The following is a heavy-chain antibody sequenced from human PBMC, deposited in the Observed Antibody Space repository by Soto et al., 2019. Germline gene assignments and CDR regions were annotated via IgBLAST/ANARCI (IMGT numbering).Heavy chain of an antibody. D-gene: IGHD1-26*01. CDR1: GYTFTSYA. CDR3: AGEGIVGATGVYYYYGMDV. CDR2: IKAGNGNT. Sequence: QVQLVQSGAEAKKPGASVKVSCKASGYTFTSYAMHWVRQAPGQRLEWMGWIKAGNGNTKYSQKFQGRVTITRDTSASPAYMELSSLRSEDTGVYYCAGEGIVGATGVYYYYGMDVWGQGTTVTVSS. V-gene: IGHV1-3*01. J-gene: IGHJ6*02.